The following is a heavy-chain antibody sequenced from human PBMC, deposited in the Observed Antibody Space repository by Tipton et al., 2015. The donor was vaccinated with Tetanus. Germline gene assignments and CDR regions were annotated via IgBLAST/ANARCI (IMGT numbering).Heavy chain of an antibody. CDR3: ARWEVGATKEHY. Sequence: TLSLTCAVYGGSFSDYYWNWIRQPPGKGLEWIGEINHSGSTNYKPSLKSRVTMSIDTSKNHFSLSLGSVTAADTAVYYCARWEVGATKEHYWGQGALVTVSS. CDR1: GGSFSDYY. D-gene: IGHD1-26*01. CDR2: INHSGST. J-gene: IGHJ4*02. V-gene: IGHV4-34*01.